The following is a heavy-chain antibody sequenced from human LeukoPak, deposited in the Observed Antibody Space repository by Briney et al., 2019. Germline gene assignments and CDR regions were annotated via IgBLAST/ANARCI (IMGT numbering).Heavy chain of an antibody. J-gene: IGHJ6*03. CDR3: ARTGFVSGYELLYYYYYYMDV. CDR2: ISAYNGNT. Sequence: ASVKVSCKASGYTFTSYGISWVRQAPGQGLEWMGWISAYNGNTNYAQKLQGRVTMTTDTSTSTAYMELGSLRSDDTAVYYCARTGFVSGYELLYYYYYYMDVWGKGTTVTVSS. V-gene: IGHV1-18*01. D-gene: IGHD5-12*01. CDR1: GYTFTSYG.